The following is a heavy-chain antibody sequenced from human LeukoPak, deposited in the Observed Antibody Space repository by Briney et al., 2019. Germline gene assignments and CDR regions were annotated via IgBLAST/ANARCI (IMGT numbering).Heavy chain of an antibody. CDR1: GFTFSSYA. CDR3: ASGFRYFDY. V-gene: IGHV3-30-3*01. Sequence: GGSLRLPCAASGFTFSSYAMHWVRQAPGKGLEWVAVISYDGSNKYYADSVKGRFTISRDNSKNTLYLQMNSLRAEDTAVYYCASGFRYFDYWGQGTLVTVSS. J-gene: IGHJ4*02. CDR2: ISYDGSNK.